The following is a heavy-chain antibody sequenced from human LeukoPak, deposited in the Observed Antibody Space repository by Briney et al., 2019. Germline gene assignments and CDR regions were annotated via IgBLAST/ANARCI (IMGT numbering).Heavy chain of an antibody. Sequence: GGSLRLSCAASGFTFSNYAMSWVRQAPGKGLDWVSGVSGGGGNTYYADSVKGRFTISRDNAKNSLYLQMNSLRAEDTAVYYCARVSTAVSLAIDYWGQGTLVTVST. CDR1: GFTFSNYA. CDR2: VSGGGGNT. J-gene: IGHJ4*02. D-gene: IGHD6-13*01. CDR3: ARVSTAVSLAIDY. V-gene: IGHV3-23*01.